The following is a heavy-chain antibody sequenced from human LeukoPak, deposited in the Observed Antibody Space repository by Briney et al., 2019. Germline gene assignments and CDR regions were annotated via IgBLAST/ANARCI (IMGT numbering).Heavy chain of an antibody. J-gene: IGHJ5*02. V-gene: IGHV1-69*06. Sequence: VASVKVSCKASGGTFSSYAISWVRQAPGQGLEWMGGIIPIFGTANYAQKFQGRVTITADKSTSTAYMELSSLRSEDTAVYYCARGAAAMAQHPLFSGSLPTWGQGTLVTVSS. CDR3: ARGAAAMAQHPLFSGSLPT. CDR1: GGTFSSYA. D-gene: IGHD5-18*01. CDR2: IIPIFGTA.